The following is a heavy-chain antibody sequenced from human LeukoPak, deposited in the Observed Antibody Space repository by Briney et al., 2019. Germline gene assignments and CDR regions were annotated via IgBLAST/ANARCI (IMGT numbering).Heavy chain of an antibody. CDR2: INHSGST. J-gene: IGHJ4*02. Sequence: SETLSLTCAVYGGSFSGYYWSWIRQPPGKGLEWIGEINHSGSTNYNPSLKSRVTISVDTSKNQFSLKLSSVTAADTAVYYCARVKLRYFDWLSHFDYWGQGALVTVSS. CDR3: ARVKLRYFDWLSHFDY. D-gene: IGHD3-9*01. CDR1: GGSFSGYY. V-gene: IGHV4-34*01.